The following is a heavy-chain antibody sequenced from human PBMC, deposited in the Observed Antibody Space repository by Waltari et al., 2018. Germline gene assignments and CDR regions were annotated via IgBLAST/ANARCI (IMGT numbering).Heavy chain of an antibody. CDR3: ALYSSSFVREFDY. V-gene: IGHV1-2*06. CDR2: INPNSGGT. CDR1: GYTFTAYY. J-gene: IGHJ4*02. Sequence: QVQLVQSGAEVKKPGAAVKVSCKASGYTFTAYYMHWVRQAPGQGLEWMGRINPNSGGTNYAQKFQGRVTMTRDTSISTAYMELSRLRSDDTAVYYCALYSSSFVREFDYWGQGTLVTVSS. D-gene: IGHD6-13*01.